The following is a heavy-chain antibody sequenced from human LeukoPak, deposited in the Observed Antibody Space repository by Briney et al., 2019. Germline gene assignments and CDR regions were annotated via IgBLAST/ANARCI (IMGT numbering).Heavy chain of an antibody. CDR1: GGSTRSYY. J-gene: IGHJ3*02. V-gene: IGHV4-59*01. CDR3: ASIQGDAFDI. CDR2: IYYSGNT. Sequence: SETLSLTCTVSGGSTRSYYWGWIRQPPGKGLEWIGYIYYSGNTNYNPSLKSRVTMSVDTSKNQFSLKMSSVTAADTAVYYCASIQGDAFDIWGRGTMVTVSS.